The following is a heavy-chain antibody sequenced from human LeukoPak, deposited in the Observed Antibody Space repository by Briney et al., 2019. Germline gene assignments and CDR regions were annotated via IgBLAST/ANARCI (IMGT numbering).Heavy chain of an antibody. CDR1: GGSFSGYY. D-gene: IGHD5-12*01. V-gene: IGHV4-34*01. CDR3: GRRPRGYSGFYYMDV. Sequence: SETLSLTCAVYGGSFSGYYWSWIRQPPGKGLEWIGEINHSGSTNYNPSLKSRVTISVDTSKNHFSLKLSSVTAADTAVYYWGRRPRGYSGFYYMDVWGKGTTVTISS. J-gene: IGHJ6*03. CDR2: INHSGST.